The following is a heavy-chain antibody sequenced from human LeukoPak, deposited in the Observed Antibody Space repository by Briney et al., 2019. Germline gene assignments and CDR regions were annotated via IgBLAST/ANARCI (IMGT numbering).Heavy chain of an antibody. Sequence: SETLSLTCTVSGGSISSYYWSWIRQPPGKGLEWIGYIYYSGSTNYNPSLRSRVTISVDTSKNQFSLRLSSVTAADTAVYYCARTSSSGYYWYFALWGRGTLVTVSS. CDR1: GGSISSYY. CDR2: IYYSGST. CDR3: ARTSSSGYYWYFAL. J-gene: IGHJ2*01. D-gene: IGHD3-22*01. V-gene: IGHV4-59*01.